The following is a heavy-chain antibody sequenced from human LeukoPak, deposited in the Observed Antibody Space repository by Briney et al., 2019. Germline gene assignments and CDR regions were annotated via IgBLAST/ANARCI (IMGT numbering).Heavy chain of an antibody. CDR2: IYYSGST. CDR3: ARHLGATWRNYFDY. Sequence: PSGTLSLTCTVSGGSISSYYWSWIRQPPGKGLEWIGYIYYSGSTNYNPSLKSRVTISVDTSKNQFSLKLSSVTAADTAVYYCARHLGATWRNYFDYWGQGTLVTVSS. CDR1: GGSISSYY. D-gene: IGHD1-26*01. J-gene: IGHJ4*02. V-gene: IGHV4-59*08.